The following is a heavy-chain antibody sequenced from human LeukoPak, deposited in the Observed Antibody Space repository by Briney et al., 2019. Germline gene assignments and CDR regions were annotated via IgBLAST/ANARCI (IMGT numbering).Heavy chain of an antibody. V-gene: IGHV3-53*01. Sequence: GGSLRLSCTVSGFTVSSDSMSWVRQAPGKGLEWVSFIYSGGSTHYSDSVKGRFTISRDNSKNTLYLQMNSLRAEDTAVYYCAKDWGFDYWGQGTVVTVSS. D-gene: IGHD3-16*01. CDR2: IYSGGST. CDR3: AKDWGFDY. CDR1: GFTVSSDS. J-gene: IGHJ4*02.